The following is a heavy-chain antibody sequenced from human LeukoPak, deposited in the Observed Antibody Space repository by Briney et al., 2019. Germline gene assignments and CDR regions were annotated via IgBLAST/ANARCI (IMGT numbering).Heavy chain of an antibody. CDR2: IYTSGST. CDR1: GGSISSYY. V-gene: IGHV4-4*07. Sequence: SETLSLTCTVSGGSISSYYWSWIRQPAGKGLEWIGRIYTSGSTKYNPSLKSRVTMSVDTSKNQFSLKLSSVTAADTAVYYCAREGALRFLEWLPRLAFDYWGQGTLVTVSS. D-gene: IGHD3-3*01. CDR3: AREGALRFLEWLPRLAFDY. J-gene: IGHJ4*02.